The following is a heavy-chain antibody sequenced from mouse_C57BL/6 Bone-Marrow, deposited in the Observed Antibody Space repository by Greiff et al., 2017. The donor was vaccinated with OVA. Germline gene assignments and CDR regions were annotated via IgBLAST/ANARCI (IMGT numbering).Heavy chain of an antibody. Sequence: DVQLVASGGGLVQPGGSLQLSCAASGFTFSDFYMYWIRPPPEKRLEWVAYISNGGGSTYYPDTVKGRFTISRDNAKNTLYLQMSRLKSEDTAMYYCARLDAMDYWGQGTAVTVSS. CDR3: ARLDAMDY. J-gene: IGHJ4*01. V-gene: IGHV5-12*01. CDR1: GFTFSDFY. CDR2: ISNGGGST.